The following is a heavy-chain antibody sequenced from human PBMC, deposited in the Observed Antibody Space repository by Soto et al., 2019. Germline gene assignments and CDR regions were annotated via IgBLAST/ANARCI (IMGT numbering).Heavy chain of an antibody. Sequence: QVQLVQSGAEVKKPGASVKISCKASGYTFTRYTMNLVRQAPGQRLEWMGWINPDNGNTKSSQKFQDRVIITRDTSASTAYMDLSSLRSEDTAVYYCARGIATGELDPWGQGTLVTASS. CDR3: ARGIATGELDP. D-gene: IGHD2-15*01. CDR1: GYTFTRYT. J-gene: IGHJ5*02. CDR2: INPDNGNT. V-gene: IGHV1-3*01.